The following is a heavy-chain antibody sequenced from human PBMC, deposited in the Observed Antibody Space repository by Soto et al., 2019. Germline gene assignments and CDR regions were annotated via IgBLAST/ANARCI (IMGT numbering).Heavy chain of an antibody. D-gene: IGHD5-18*01. V-gene: IGHV3-30-3*01. CDR1: GFTLSSYA. Sequence: SGGSLRLSCAASGFTLSSYAMHWVRQAPGKGLEWVAVISYDGSNKYYADSVKGRFTISRDNSKNTLYLQMNSLRAEDTAVYYCAREQYTGYSYVYHCCYYYGMDVWGQGITVTVSS. CDR3: AREQYTGYSYVYHCCYYYGMDV. CDR2: ISYDGSNK. J-gene: IGHJ6*02.